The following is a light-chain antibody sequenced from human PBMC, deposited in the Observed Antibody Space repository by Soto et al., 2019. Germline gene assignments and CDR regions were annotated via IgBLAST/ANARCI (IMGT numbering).Light chain of an antibody. CDR1: QSISSY. CDR3: QQSYSTPWT. Sequence: DLQVTQSPSSLSASVGDRVTISCRASQSISSYLNWYQQKPGEAPKFLIYAASTLQSGVPSRFSGSGSGTDFSLTISSLQPEDFATYYCQQSYSTPWTFGQGTKVEIK. V-gene: IGKV1-39*01. J-gene: IGKJ1*01. CDR2: AAS.